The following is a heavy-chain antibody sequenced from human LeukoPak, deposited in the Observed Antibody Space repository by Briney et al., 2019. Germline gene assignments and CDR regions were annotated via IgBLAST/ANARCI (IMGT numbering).Heavy chain of an antibody. Sequence: SETLSLTCTVSGGSISSGSYYWSWIRQPAGKGLEWIGRIYTSGSTNYNPSLKSRVTISVDTSKNQLSLKLSSVTAADTAVYYCARIPLYYSNYVGGTNYYYYYMDVWGKGTTVTVSS. D-gene: IGHD4-11*01. CDR1: GGSISSGSYY. CDR2: IYTSGST. J-gene: IGHJ6*03. CDR3: ARIPLYYSNYVGGTNYYYYYMDV. V-gene: IGHV4-61*02.